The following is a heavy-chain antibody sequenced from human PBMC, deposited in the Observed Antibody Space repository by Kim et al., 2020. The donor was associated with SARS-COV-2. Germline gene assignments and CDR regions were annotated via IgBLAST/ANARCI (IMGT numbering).Heavy chain of an antibody. CDR1: GFTFSSYW. J-gene: IGHJ6*02. V-gene: IGHV3-7*03. CDR2: INQDGGEK. CDR3: ARDPDHLRRFYGMDV. Sequence: GRSLRLSCAASGFTFSSYWMSWVRQAPGKGLEWVANINQDGGEKYYVDSVRGRFTISRDNAKNSLYLQMSSLRAEDTAVYYCARDPDHLRRFYGMDVWG. D-gene: IGHD3-3*01.